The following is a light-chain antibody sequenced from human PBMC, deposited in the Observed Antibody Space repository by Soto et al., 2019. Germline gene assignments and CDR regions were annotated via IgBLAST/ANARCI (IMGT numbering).Light chain of an antibody. J-gene: IGKJ2*01. V-gene: IGKV3-15*01. Sequence: EIVMTQSTATLSVSTGARATLSCRASQSVSSNLAWYQQKPGQAPRLLIYGASTRATGIPARFSGSGSGTEFTLTISSLQSEDFALYYCQQYNNWPPYTFGQGTKLEIK. CDR3: QQYNNWPPYT. CDR2: GAS. CDR1: QSVSSN.